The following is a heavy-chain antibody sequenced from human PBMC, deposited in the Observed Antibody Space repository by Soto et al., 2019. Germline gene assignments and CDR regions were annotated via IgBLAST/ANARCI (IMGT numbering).Heavy chain of an antibody. CDR3: ARVPREGSSWYEYGLGYYGMDV. D-gene: IGHD6-13*01. J-gene: IGHJ6*02. CDR2: IYYSGST. V-gene: IGHV4-59*01. Sequence: SETLSLTCTVSGGSISSYYWSWIRQPPGKGLEWIGYIYYSGSTNYNPSLKSRVTISVDTSKDQFSLKPSSVTAADTAVYYCARVPREGSSWYEYGLGYYGMDVWGQVTTVT. CDR1: GGSISSYY.